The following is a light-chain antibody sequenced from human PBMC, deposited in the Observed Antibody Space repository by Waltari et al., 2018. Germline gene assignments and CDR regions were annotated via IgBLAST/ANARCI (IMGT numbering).Light chain of an antibody. V-gene: IGKV4-1*01. Sequence: DIVMTQSPDSLAVSLGERATINCKSSQSVLYSSNNKNYLAWYQQKPGQPPKLLIYWASTRESGVPDRFSGSGSGTDFTLTISSLQAEDVAAYYCQQYYSTRTFGPGTKVDIK. CDR2: WAS. CDR3: QQYYSTRT. J-gene: IGKJ3*01. CDR1: QSVLYSSNNKNY.